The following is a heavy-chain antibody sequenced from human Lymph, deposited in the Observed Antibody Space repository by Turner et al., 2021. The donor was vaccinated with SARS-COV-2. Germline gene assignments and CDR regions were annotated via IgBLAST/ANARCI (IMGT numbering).Heavy chain of an antibody. Sequence: EVQLLASGGGLVQPGGSFRLACSAPGFTFSSYAMGWARQAPWKGLEWVSAISGSGGDTYYADSVKGRFTISRDNSKNTLYLQMNSLRAEDTAVYYCAKGVRGAMIVVVIPYFDYWGQGTLVTVSS. CDR2: ISGSGGDT. V-gene: IGHV3-23*01. CDR1: GFTFSSYA. CDR3: AKGVRGAMIVVVIPYFDY. J-gene: IGHJ4*02. D-gene: IGHD3-22*01.